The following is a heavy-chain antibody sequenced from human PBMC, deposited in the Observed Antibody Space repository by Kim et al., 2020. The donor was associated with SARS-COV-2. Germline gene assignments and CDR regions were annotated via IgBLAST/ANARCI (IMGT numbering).Heavy chain of an antibody. CDR3: AKDRDGYNYGYFQH. CDR1: GFTFDDFA. D-gene: IGHD5-12*01. Sequence: GGSLRLSCAASGFTFDDFAMHWVRQAPGKGLEWVSGISWNSGSIGYADSVKGRFTISRDNAKNSLYLQMNSLRAEDTALYYCAKDRDGYNYGYFQHWGQG. J-gene: IGHJ1*01. V-gene: IGHV3-9*01. CDR2: ISWNSGSI.